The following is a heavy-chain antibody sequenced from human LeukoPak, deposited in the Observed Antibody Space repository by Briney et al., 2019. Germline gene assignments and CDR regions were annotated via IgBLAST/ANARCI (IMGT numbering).Heavy chain of an antibody. CDR3: ARGVGATKRYYMDV. D-gene: IGHD1-26*01. V-gene: IGHV1-8*01. CDR2: MNPNSGST. J-gene: IGHJ6*03. CDR1: GYTFTSYD. Sequence: ASVKVSCKASGYTFTSYDINWVRQATGQGLEWMGWMNPNSGSTGYAQKFQGRVTMTRNTSISTAYMELSSLRSEDTAVYYCARGVGATKRYYMDVWGKGTTVTVSS.